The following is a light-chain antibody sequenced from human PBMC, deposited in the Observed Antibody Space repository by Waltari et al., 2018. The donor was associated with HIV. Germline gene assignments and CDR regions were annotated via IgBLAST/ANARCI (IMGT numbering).Light chain of an antibody. CDR1: SSDVGGSNY. CDR2: EVS. CDR3: CSYASSTTLDV. J-gene: IGLJ2*01. Sequence: QSALPQPASVSGSPGQSITISCTGTSSDVGGSNYVSWYQQHPGKAPKLLIYEVSNRPSGISNRFSGSKSGNTASLTISGLQAEDEADYYCCSYASSTTLDVFGGGTKLTVL. V-gene: IGLV2-14*01.